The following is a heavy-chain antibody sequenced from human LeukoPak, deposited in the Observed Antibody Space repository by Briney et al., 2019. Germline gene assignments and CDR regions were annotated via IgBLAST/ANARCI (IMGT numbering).Heavy chain of an antibody. CDR2: ISAYNGNT. D-gene: IGHD2-2*02. CDR3: AREKVPCSSTSCYNYYYYGMDV. Sequence: ASVKVSCKASGYTFTSYGISWVRQAPGQGLEWMGWISAYNGNTNYAQKLQGRVTMTTDTSTSTAYMELRSLRSDDTAVYYCAREKVPCSSTSCYNYYYYGMDVWGQGTTVTVSS. J-gene: IGHJ6*02. V-gene: IGHV1-18*01. CDR1: GYTFTSYG.